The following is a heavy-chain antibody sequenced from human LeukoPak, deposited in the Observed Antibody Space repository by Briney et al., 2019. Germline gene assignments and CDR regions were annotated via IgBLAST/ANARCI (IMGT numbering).Heavy chain of an antibody. V-gene: IGHV4-4*07. CDR1: SGSINSYY. J-gene: IGHJ4*02. Sequence: SETLSLTCTVSSGSINSYYWGWVWQPPGKGLEWIGRIYTTGATQCNPSLKSRVTMSIDTSTNQFSLNLRSMTAADTAVYYCGRQGYTASYYFLDFWSQGTLVAVS. CDR3: GRQGYTASYYFLDF. CDR2: IYTTGAT. D-gene: IGHD1-26*01.